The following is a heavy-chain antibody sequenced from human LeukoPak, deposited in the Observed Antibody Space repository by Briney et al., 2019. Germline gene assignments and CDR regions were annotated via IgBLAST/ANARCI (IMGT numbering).Heavy chain of an antibody. Sequence: GGSLRLSCAASGFTFSTYAMSWVRQAPGKGLEWVSSISTSSSYIYYADSVKGRFTISRDNAKNSLYLQMNSLRAEDTAVYYCARDDKGLGDAFDVWGQGTMVTVSS. CDR3: ARDDKGLGDAFDV. J-gene: IGHJ3*01. V-gene: IGHV3-21*01. D-gene: IGHD3-16*01. CDR1: GFTFSTYA. CDR2: ISTSSSYI.